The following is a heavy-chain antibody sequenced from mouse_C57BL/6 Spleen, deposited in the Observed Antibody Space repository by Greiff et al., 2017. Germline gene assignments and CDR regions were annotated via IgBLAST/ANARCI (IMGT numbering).Heavy chain of an antibody. CDR1: GFTFSDYY. J-gene: IGHJ4*01. V-gene: IGHV5-12*01. D-gene: IGHD1-1*01. CDR2: ISNGGGST. CDR3: ARGLYGSSHYYAMDY. Sequence: EVKLQESGGGLVQPGGSLKLSCAASGFTFSDYYMYWVRQTPEKRLEWVAYISNGGGSTYYPDTVKGRFTISRDNAKNTLYLQMSRLKSEDTAMYYCARGLYGSSHYYAMDYWGQGTSVTVSS.